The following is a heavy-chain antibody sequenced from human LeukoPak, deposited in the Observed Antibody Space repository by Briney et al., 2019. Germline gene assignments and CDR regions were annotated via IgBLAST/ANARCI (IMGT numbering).Heavy chain of an antibody. V-gene: IGHV4-39*01. CDR1: GVSISSSNSY. CDR3: ARLFPLMVRGVSDAFDI. Sequence: NPSETLSLTCTGSGVSISSSNSYWRWIRQPPGKGLEWIGSIYYSGNTYYNASLKSQVSISIDTSKNQFSLRLTSVTAADTAVYYCARLFPLMVRGVSDAFDIWGQGTMVTVSS. D-gene: IGHD3-10*01. J-gene: IGHJ3*02. CDR2: IYYSGNT.